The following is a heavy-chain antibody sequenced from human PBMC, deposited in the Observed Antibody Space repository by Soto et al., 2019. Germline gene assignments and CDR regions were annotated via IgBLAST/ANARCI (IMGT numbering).Heavy chain of an antibody. Sequence: GGSLRLSCAASGFTFSSYGMHWVRQAPGKGLEWVAVIWYDGSNKYYADSVKGRFTISRDNSKNTLYLQMNSLRAEDTAVYYCARGAVYYDFWSGYSGGGDYYGMDVWGQGTTVTVSS. CDR2: IWYDGSNK. CDR1: GFTFSSYG. CDR3: ARGAVYYDFWSGYSGGGDYYGMDV. D-gene: IGHD3-3*01. V-gene: IGHV3-33*01. J-gene: IGHJ6*02.